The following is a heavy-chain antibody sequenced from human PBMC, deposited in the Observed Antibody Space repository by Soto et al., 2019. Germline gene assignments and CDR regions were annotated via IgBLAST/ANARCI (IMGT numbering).Heavy chain of an antibody. CDR1: GFTFGDYA. V-gene: IGHV3-49*03. J-gene: IGHJ4*02. D-gene: IGHD5-12*01. CDR3: TRDLVEMATISSDY. Sequence: PGGSLRLSCTASGFTFGDYAMSWFRQAPGKGLEWVGFIRSKAYGGTTEYAASVKGRFTISRDDSKSIAYLQMNSLKTEDTAVYYCTRDLVEMATISSDYWGQGTLVTVSS. CDR2: IRSKAYGGTT.